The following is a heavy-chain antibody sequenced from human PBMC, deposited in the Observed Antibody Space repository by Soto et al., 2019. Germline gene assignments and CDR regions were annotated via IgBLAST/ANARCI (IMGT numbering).Heavy chain of an antibody. Sequence: PSETLSLTCGVYGGSFSGYYWIWIRQPPGKGLEWIGEINHSGSTNYNPSLKSRVTISVDTSKNQFSLKLNSMTAADTAVYYCARGLDYGDYKASFDYWGQGTLVTVSS. V-gene: IGHV4-34*01. D-gene: IGHD4-17*01. CDR3: ARGLDYGDYKASFDY. CDR2: INHSGST. CDR1: GGSFSGYY. J-gene: IGHJ4*02.